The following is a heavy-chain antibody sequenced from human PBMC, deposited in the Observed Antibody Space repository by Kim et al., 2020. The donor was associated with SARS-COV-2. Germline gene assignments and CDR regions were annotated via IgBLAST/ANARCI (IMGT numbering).Heavy chain of an antibody. D-gene: IGHD2-2*01. CDR3: ARDRYHYYGLDV. CDR2: IRDGGSNI. J-gene: IGHJ6*02. V-gene: IGHV3-48*03. CDR1: GFTFSHYE. Sequence: GGSLRLSCVASGFTFSHYEMNWVRQAPGKGLEWVSYIRDGGSNIYYADSVKGRFTISRDDAKNSLFLQMDSLRVEDTATYYCARDRYHYYGLDVWGQGTTVTVSS.